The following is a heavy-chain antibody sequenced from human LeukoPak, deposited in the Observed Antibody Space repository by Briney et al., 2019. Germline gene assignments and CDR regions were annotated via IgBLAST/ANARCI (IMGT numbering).Heavy chain of an antibody. Sequence: QPGGSLRLSCVASGFAFSNYAMSWVRQAPGKGLEWVSAITGSGTNRYYADSLKGRFTTSRDNSKNMVFLQMNSLRHEDTAIYYCVIWGDYDVLTGYYVPDYWGQGTLVTVAS. J-gene: IGHJ4*02. CDR3: VIWGDYDVLTGYYVPDY. CDR2: ITGSGTNR. V-gene: IGHV3-23*01. CDR1: GFAFSNYA. D-gene: IGHD3-9*01.